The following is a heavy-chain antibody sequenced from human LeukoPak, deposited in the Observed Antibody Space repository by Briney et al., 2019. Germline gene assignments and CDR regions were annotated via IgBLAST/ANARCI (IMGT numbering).Heavy chain of an antibody. D-gene: IGHD3-10*01. CDR3: ATWPMVRGVISYFDY. CDR2: IIAIFGTA. J-gene: IGHJ4*02. Sequence: GASVKVSCKASGGTFSSGGLSWVRQAPGQGLEWMGGIIAIFGTANYAQKFQGRVTITADESTSTAYMELSSLRSEDTAVYYCATWPMVRGVISYFDYWGQGTLVTVSS. CDR1: GGTFSSGG. V-gene: IGHV1-69*13.